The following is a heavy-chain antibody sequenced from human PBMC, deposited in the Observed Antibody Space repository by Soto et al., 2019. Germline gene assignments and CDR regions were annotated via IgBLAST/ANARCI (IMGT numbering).Heavy chain of an antibody. Sequence: QVQLVESGGGVVQPGRSLRLSCAASGFTFSNYAMHWVRQAPGKGLEWVAVISYDGGSKYYADSVKGRFTISRDNTKNTLYLQMNSLGDEDTAVYYCARDVNYGDYFSYAFDMWGQGTMVTVSA. CDR2: ISYDGGSK. CDR1: GFTFSNYA. V-gene: IGHV3-30-3*01. D-gene: IGHD4-17*01. CDR3: ARDVNYGDYFSYAFDM. J-gene: IGHJ3*02.